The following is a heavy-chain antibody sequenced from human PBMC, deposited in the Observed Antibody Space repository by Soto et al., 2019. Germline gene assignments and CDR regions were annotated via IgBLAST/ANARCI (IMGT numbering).Heavy chain of an antibody. CDR1: GFTFTSHW. Sequence: EVQLVESGGALVQPGGSLRLSCAASGFTFTSHWMHWVRQAPGKGLVWVSRLNSDGSSRYYGDSMKGRFTISRDNANNTVYLQMNSLRDEDTAVYYCSRGLKNKYCMDVWGQGTTVTVSS. V-gene: IGHV3-74*01. D-gene: IGHD2-15*01. CDR3: SRGLKNKYCMDV. CDR2: LNSDGSSR. J-gene: IGHJ6*02.